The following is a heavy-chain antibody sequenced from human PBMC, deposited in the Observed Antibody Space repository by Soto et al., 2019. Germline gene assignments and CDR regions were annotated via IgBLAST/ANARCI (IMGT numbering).Heavy chain of an antibody. J-gene: IGHJ4*02. CDR3: ARAYSSSWYYFDY. CDR1: GFTFDDNA. V-gene: IGHV3-9*01. Sequence: GGSLRLSCAASGFTFDDNAMHWARQAPGKGLEWVSGISWDGGSISYADSVKGRFTISRDNAKNTLYLQMNSLRAEDTAVYYCARAYSSSWYYFDYWGQGTLVTVSS. CDR2: ISWDGGSI. D-gene: IGHD6-13*01.